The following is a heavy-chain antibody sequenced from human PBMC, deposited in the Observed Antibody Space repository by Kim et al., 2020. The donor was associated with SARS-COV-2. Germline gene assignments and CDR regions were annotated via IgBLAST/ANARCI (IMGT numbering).Heavy chain of an antibody. J-gene: IGHJ4*02. D-gene: IGHD6-13*01. Sequence: TDYNPSLKSRVTTSVDTSKNQFALKLSSVTAADTAVYYCASGRYSSSCYSWGQGTLVTVSS. CDR3: ASGRYSSSCYS. V-gene: IGHV4-34*01. CDR2: T.